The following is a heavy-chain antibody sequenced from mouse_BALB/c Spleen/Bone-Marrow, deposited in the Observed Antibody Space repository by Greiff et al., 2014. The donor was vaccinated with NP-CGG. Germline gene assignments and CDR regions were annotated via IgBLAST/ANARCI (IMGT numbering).Heavy chain of an antibody. J-gene: IGHJ2*01. Sequence: VKLMESGAELVRPGTSVKISCKASGYTFTNYWLGWVKQRPGHGLEWIGYIYPGGGYTNYNEKFKGKATLTADTSSSTAYMQLSSLTSEDSAVYFCARRGTGVDYWGQGTTLTVSS. CDR3: ARRGTGVDY. CDR2: IYPGGGYT. CDR1: GYTFTNYW. V-gene: IGHV1-63*02. D-gene: IGHD4-1*01.